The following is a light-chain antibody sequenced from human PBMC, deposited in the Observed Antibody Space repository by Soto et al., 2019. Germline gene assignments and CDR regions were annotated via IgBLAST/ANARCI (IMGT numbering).Light chain of an antibody. V-gene: IGKV3-15*01. CDR3: QQYNNWPPWT. CDR1: QSVSST. J-gene: IGKJ1*01. Sequence: EMVMTQSPATLSVSPGEKASLXXRTSQSVSSTLAWYQQKPGQAPRLXXYGASTRATGIPARFSGSGSGTEFTLTISSLQSEDFAVYYCQQYNNWPPWTFGQGTKVDIK. CDR2: GAS.